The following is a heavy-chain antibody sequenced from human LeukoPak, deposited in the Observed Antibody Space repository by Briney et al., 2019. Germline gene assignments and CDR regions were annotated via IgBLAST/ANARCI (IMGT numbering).Heavy chain of an antibody. Sequence: SVKVSCKASGGTFSSYAISWVRQAPGQGLEWMGGIIPIFGTANYAQKFQGRVTITADESTSTAYMELSSLRSEDTAVYYCARSVVVVPAAIRLRYYYYMDVWGKGTTVTVSS. D-gene: IGHD2-2*02. CDR2: IIPIFGTA. J-gene: IGHJ6*03. CDR1: GGTFSSYA. CDR3: ARSVVVVPAAIRLRYYYYMDV. V-gene: IGHV1-69*13.